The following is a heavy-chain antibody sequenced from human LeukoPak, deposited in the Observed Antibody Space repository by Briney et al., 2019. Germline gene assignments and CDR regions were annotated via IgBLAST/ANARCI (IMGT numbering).Heavy chain of an antibody. CDR2: ISSSGNYI. J-gene: IGHJ4*02. CDR1: GFTFSSYS. V-gene: IGHV3-21*01. D-gene: IGHD3-22*01. Sequence: GGSLRLSCAASGFTFSSYSMNWVRQPPGKGLEWVSSISSSGNYIYYADSVKGRFTISRDNAKNSLYLQMNSLRAEDTAVYYCATGVLLGTSGYYFWGQGTLVTLSS. CDR3: ATGVLLGTSGYYF.